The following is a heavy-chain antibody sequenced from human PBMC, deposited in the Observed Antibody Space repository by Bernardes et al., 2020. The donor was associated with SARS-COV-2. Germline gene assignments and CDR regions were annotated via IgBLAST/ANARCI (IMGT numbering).Heavy chain of an antibody. Sequence: GGSLRLSCVASGFTFSSYAMSWVRQAPGKGLEWVSGISGSGGSPYYADSVKGRFTISRDNSKNTLYLQMNSLRAEDTAVYYCAKQYTVMVLLPRGPFDYWGQGTLVTVSS. V-gene: IGHV3-23*01. CDR3: AKQYTVMVLLPRGPFDY. D-gene: IGHD5-18*01. CDR2: ISGSGGSP. CDR1: GFTFSSYA. J-gene: IGHJ4*02.